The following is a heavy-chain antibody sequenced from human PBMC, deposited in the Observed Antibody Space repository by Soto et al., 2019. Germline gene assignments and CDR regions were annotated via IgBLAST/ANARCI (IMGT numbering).Heavy chain of an antibody. CDR3: ASPEKDRAAVAFDF. V-gene: IGHV3-23*01. Sequence: QPGGSLRLSCAASGFTFSSYAMTWVRQTPGKGLEWVSLISGSGDSAYYTDFVRGRFAISRDNSNNTVYLQMNRLRAEDTAVYYCASPEKDRAAVAFDFWGHGTMVTVSS. CDR2: ISGSGDSA. D-gene: IGHD2-15*01. CDR1: GFTFSSYA. J-gene: IGHJ3*01.